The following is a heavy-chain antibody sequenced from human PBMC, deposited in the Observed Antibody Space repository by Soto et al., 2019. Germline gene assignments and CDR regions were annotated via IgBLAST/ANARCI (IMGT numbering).Heavy chain of an antibody. CDR1: GGSVSSGSYY. Sequence: PSETLSLTCTVSGGSVSSGSYYWSWIRQPPGKGLEWIGYIYYSGSTNYNPSLKSRVTISVDTSKNQFSLKLSSVTAADTAVYYCARYRLRFLEWLRAGSYYGMDVWGQGTTVTVSS. V-gene: IGHV4-61*01. J-gene: IGHJ6*02. CDR3: ARYRLRFLEWLRAGSYYGMDV. D-gene: IGHD3-3*01. CDR2: IYYSGST.